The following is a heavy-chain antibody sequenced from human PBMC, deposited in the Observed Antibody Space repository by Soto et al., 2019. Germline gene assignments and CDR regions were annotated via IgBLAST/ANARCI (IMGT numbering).Heavy chain of an antibody. Sequence: QVQLVQSGAEVKKPGSSVKVSCKASGGTFSSXAIXXXRQAXXQGLEWMGGIIPIFGTANYAQKFQGRVTITAXXXXXXXXXXXXXXXXXXXXXXXXXXXXVXGXXXXXXDYWGQGTLVTVSS. CDR3: XXXXVXGXXXXXXDY. V-gene: IGHV1-69*12. CDR1: GGTFSSXA. CDR2: IIPIFGTA. J-gene: IGHJ4*02.